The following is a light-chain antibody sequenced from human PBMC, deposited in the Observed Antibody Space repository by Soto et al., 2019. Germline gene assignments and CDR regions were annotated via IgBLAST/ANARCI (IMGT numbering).Light chain of an antibody. J-gene: IGKJ4*01. CDR1: QSVSNK. V-gene: IGKV3-15*01. CDR3: QQYNDWPPLT. CDR2: GAS. Sequence: EIVMTQSPATLSVSPGERATLSCRASQSVSNKLAGYQQKGGRAPRLLIYGASTRATRNQARSGGSGSATEFPLTISSLQSEDFAVYCCQQYNDWPPLTFGGGTKVEIK.